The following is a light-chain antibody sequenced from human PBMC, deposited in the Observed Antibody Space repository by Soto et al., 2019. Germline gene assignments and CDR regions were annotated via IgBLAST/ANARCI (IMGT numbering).Light chain of an antibody. J-gene: IGKJ4*01. CDR3: QQYYSSPVT. CDR1: QSVFFTSNNSNY. CDR2: WAS. V-gene: IGKV4-1*01. Sequence: DIVMTQSPDSLAVSLGERATLNCKSSQSVFFTSNNSNYLAWYQQKPRQPPKLLIYWASTRESGVPERFSGSGSGTDFTLTISSRQAEDVAVYYCQQYYSSPVTFGGGTKVEIK.